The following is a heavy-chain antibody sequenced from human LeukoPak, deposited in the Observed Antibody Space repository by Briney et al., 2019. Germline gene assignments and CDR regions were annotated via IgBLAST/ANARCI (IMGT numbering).Heavy chain of an antibody. D-gene: IGHD3-3*01. CDR3: ARDRHYDFWSGYDYYYGMDV. CDR2: ISGYNGNT. CDR1: GYTFNIYD. J-gene: IGHJ6*02. Sequence: ASVKVSCKASGYTFNIYDISWVRQAPGQGIEWMGWISGYNGNTNYAQKFQGRVTMTTDTSTTTAYMELRSLRSEDTAVYYCARDRHYDFWSGYDYYYGMDVWGQGTTVTVSS. V-gene: IGHV1-18*01.